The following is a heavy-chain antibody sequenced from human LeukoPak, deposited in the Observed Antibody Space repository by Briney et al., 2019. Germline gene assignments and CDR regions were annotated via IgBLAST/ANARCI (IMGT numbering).Heavy chain of an antibody. Sequence: SETLSLTCTVSGGSISSGSYYWSWIRQPAGKGLEWIGRIYTSGSTNYNPSLKSRGTISVDTSKNHFSLKLSSVTAADTAVYYCAGLYVWGKGTTVTISS. J-gene: IGHJ6*04. CDR1: GGSISSGSYY. CDR3: AGLYV. CDR2: IYTSGST. V-gene: IGHV4-61*02.